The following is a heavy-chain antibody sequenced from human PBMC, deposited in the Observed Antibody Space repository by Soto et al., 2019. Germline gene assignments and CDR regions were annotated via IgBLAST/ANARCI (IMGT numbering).Heavy chain of an antibody. CDR2: IYYSGST. CDR3: GAAYCGGDCLSNYYYYYYMDV. Sequence: SETLSLTCTVSGGSISSYYWSWIRQPPGKGLEWIGYIYYSGSTNYNPSLKSRVTISVDTSKNQFSLKLSSVTAADTAVYYCGAAYCGGDCLSNYYYYYYMDVRGKGTTVTVSS. J-gene: IGHJ6*03. V-gene: IGHV4-59*01. CDR1: GGSISSYY. D-gene: IGHD2-21*01.